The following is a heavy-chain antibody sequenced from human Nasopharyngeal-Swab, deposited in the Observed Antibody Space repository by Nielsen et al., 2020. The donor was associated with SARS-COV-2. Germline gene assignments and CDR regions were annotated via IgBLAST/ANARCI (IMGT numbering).Heavy chain of an antibody. CDR3: ARHGEQWLQTFDI. V-gene: IGHV5-10-1*01. J-gene: IGHJ3*02. Sequence: KASCRGCGCSFISYWVSGERQMPGKGLEWMGRIDLSESQTNYNSTFQGPVTISVDTSIGIAYLKWSSLKVSATAIYYCARHGEQWLQTFDIWGQGTMVTVSS. D-gene: IGHD6-19*01. CDR1: GCSFISYW. CDR2: IDLSESQT.